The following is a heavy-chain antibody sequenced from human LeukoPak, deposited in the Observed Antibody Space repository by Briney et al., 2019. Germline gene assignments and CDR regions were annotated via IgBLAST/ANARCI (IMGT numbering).Heavy chain of an antibody. CDR1: GVSFSGYY. CDR3: ARPRGSRPLNWFDP. Sequence: PSETLSLTCAVYGVSFSGYYWSWIRQPPGKGLEWIGEINHSGSTNYNPSLKSRVTISVDTSKNQFSLKLSSVTAADTAVYYCARPRGSRPLNWFDPWGQGTLVTVSS. V-gene: IGHV4-34*01. J-gene: IGHJ5*02. D-gene: IGHD2-2*01. CDR2: INHSGST.